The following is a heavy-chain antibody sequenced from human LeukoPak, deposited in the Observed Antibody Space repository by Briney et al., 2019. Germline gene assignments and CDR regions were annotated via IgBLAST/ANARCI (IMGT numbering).Heavy chain of an antibody. CDR2: IYYSGST. J-gene: IGHJ4*02. CDR3: ARGGDSSGYYYPVFDY. CDR1: GGSISSYY. V-gene: IGHV4-59*01. D-gene: IGHD3-22*01. Sequence: PSETLSLTCTVSGGSISSYYWSWVRQPPGKGLEWIGYIYYSGSTNYNPSLKSRVTISVDTSKNQFSLKLSSVTAADTAVYYCARGGDSSGYYYPVFDYWGQGTLVTVSS.